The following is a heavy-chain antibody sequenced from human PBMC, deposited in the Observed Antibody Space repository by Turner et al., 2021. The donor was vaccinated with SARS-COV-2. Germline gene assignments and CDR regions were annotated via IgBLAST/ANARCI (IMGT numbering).Heavy chain of an antibody. D-gene: IGHD3-10*01. CDR2: VYYGGST. Sequence: QLQLQESGPGLVKPSETLSLTCTVSGCSISSSSYYWGWIRQPPGKGLEWIAYVYYGGSTQSNPSLKSRVTISVDTSTNQFSLNLTSVTAADTAVYYCARAGDGYNQALYYYGIDVWGPGTTVTVSS. CDR3: ARAGDGYNQALYYYGIDV. J-gene: IGHJ6*02. V-gene: IGHV4-39*07. CDR1: GCSISSSSYY.